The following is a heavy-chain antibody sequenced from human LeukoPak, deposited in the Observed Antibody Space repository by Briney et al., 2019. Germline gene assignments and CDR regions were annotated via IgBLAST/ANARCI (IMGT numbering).Heavy chain of an antibody. J-gene: IGHJ6*02. Sequence: GASVKVSCKASGYTFTGYYMHWVRQAPGQGLEWMGWINPNSGGTNYAQKFQGRVTMTRDTSISTAYMELSRLRSDDTAVYYCARELGWDIVATDYYYYYGMDVWGQGTTVTVSS. CDR3: ARELGWDIVATDYYYYYGMDV. V-gene: IGHV1-2*02. CDR1: GYTFTGYY. D-gene: IGHD5-12*01. CDR2: INPNSGGT.